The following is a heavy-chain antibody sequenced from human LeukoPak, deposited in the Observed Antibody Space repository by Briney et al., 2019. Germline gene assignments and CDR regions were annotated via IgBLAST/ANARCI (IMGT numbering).Heavy chain of an antibody. D-gene: IGHD3-16*01. CDR3: ARWRASGEYYYYYYMDV. Sequence: SVKVSCKASGGTFSSYSISWVRQAPGQGLEWMGGIIPIFGTANYAQKFQGRVTITADESTSTAYMELSSLRAEDTAVYYCARWRASGEYYYYYYMDVWGKGTTVTVSS. CDR1: GGTFSSYS. CDR2: IIPIFGTA. V-gene: IGHV1-69*13. J-gene: IGHJ6*03.